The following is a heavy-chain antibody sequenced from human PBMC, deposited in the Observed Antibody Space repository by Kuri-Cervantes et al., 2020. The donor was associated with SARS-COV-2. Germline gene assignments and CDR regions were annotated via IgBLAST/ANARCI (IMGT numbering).Heavy chain of an antibody. CDR3: AMYFYGSGNYHDTLDK. CDR1: GLTFVNYA. CDR2: INAGNGGT. J-gene: IGHJ4*02. Sequence: ASVKVSCKASGLTFVNYAMHWVRQAPGQRLEWMGWINAGNGGTKISQKFQGRVTITRDIFADTAYMDLSSLRSEDTAVYYCAMYFYGSGNYHDTLDKWGQGTLVTVSS. D-gene: IGHD3-10*01. V-gene: IGHV1-3*01.